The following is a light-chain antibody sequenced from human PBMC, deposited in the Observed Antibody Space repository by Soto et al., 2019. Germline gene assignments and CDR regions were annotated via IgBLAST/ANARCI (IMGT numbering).Light chain of an antibody. CDR3: SSYTSSSTLV. CDR2: EVR. CDR1: SSDVGSYNR. J-gene: IGLJ2*01. V-gene: IGLV2-18*02. Sequence: QSVLTQPPSVSGSPGQSVTISCTGTSSDVGSYNRVSWYQQPPGTAPKLMIYEVRNRPSGVPDRFSGSKSGNTASLTISGLQDEDEAHYYCSSYTSSSTLVFGGGTKLTVL.